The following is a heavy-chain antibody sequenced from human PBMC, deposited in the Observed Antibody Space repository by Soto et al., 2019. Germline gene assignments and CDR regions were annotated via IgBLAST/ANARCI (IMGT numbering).Heavy chain of an antibody. CDR1: GGSISSTTYY. D-gene: IGHD1-26*01. J-gene: IGHJ4*01. CDR3: ARGVEGRLASFVF. CDR2: IYYSGST. Sequence: PSETLSLTCTVSGGSISSTTYYWGWIRQPPGKGLEWIGSIYYSGSTHYSPSLESRVTISVDTSKNQFSLRLTSVTAADTAVYFCARGVEGRLASFVFWGHGTLVRASS. V-gene: IGHV4-39*01.